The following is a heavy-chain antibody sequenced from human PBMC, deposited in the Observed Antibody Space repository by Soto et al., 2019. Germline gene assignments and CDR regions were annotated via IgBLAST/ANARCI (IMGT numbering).Heavy chain of an antibody. CDR2: VSYGGTP. CDR1: GGSISSGNYF. Sequence: QVQLQESGPGLVKPSQTLSLTCTVSGGSISSGNYFWTWVRQHPGKGLEWIAYVSYGGTPYYNPSLKSRVTISIDTSTNRSPPELSSVTAADTAVYYCSRDNSGSDYWGQGTLVTVSS. CDR3: SRDNSGSDY. D-gene: IGHD3-10*01. J-gene: IGHJ4*02. V-gene: IGHV4-31*03.